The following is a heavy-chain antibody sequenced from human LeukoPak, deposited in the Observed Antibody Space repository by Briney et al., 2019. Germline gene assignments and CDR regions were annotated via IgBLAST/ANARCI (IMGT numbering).Heavy chain of an antibody. V-gene: IGHV6-1*01. D-gene: IGHD5-18*01. CDR2: NDDRSKWYN. CDR3: ARDGYRYGDY. CDR1: GDSVSSNSAA. Sequence: SQSLSLTCAISGDSVSSNSAAWNWIRQSPSRGLEWLGPNDDRSKWYNDYAVSVKSRITINPDTSMNQFSLQLNSVTPEDTAVYYCARDGYRYGDYWGQGTLVAVSS. J-gene: IGHJ4*02.